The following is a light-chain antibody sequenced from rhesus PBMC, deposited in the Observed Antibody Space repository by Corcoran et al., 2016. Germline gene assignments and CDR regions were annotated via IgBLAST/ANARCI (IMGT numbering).Light chain of an antibody. V-gene: IGLV2-13*01. Sequence: QAALTQSPSVSGSPGQSVTISCTGTSSDIGGYNRVSWYQQYPGKAPKLVIYEVTKRPSGVSDRFSGSKSGNPASLAISGLQAEHAAYYYCRAYASSGTYIFGVGTRLTAL. CDR2: EVT. CDR1: SSDIGGYNR. J-gene: IGLJ1*01. CDR3: RAYASSGTYI.